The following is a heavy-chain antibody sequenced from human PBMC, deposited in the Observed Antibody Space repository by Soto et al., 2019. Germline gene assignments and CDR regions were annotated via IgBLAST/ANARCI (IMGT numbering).Heavy chain of an antibody. V-gene: IGHV3-23*01. CDR3: ARGDRGGSGSPASYYYSGVDV. J-gene: IGHJ6*02. D-gene: IGHD3-10*01. Sequence: DVQLLESGGHMVQPGGSLRLSCAASGFTFSSYAMSWVRQAPGKGLEWVSSVSAGGDMTYYSDSVKGRFTISRDNANKALFLQMNSLSIDDTARYYSARGDRGGSGSPASYYYSGVDVWGQRTTVTV. CDR2: VSAGGDMT. CDR1: GFTFSSYA.